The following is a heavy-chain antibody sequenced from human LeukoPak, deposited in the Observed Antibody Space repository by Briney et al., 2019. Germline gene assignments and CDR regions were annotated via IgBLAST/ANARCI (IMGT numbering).Heavy chain of an antibody. D-gene: IGHD6-25*01. CDR2: LYYSGST. CDR3: ARRFPAHYFDY. CDR1: GGSISSSSYY. V-gene: IGHV4-39*01. Sequence: KPLETLSLTCTVSGGSISSSSYYWVWIRQPPGKGLEWIGTLYYSGSTYYNASLKSRVTISVDTSKNQFSLKLSSVTAADTAVYYCARRFPAHYFDYWGQGTLVTVSS. J-gene: IGHJ4*02.